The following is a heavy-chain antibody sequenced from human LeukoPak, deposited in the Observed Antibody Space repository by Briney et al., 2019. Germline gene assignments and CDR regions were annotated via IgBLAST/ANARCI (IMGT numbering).Heavy chain of an antibody. CDR2: IWPSGST. J-gene: IGHJ4*02. Sequence: SQTLSLTCSVSGGSISSGPYFWSWIRQSPGQGLEWIGYIWPSGSTNYNPSLSGRVAISLDKSRNHFTLMVTAVTAADTAFYYCARKGPEHQPTYFDHWGRGILVTVSS. D-gene: IGHD2-21*01. CDR3: ARKGPEHQPTYFDH. V-gene: IGHV4-30-2*06. CDR1: GGSISSGPYF.